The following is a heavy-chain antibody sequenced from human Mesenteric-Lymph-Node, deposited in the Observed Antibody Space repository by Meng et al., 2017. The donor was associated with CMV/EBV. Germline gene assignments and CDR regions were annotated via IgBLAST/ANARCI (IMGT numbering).Heavy chain of an antibody. V-gene: IGHV4-61*01. CDR1: GGSVSSGNYY. CDR3: ARDHGGNSGGFDY. J-gene: IGHJ4*02. Sequence: GPLSLSCTVSGGSVSSGNYYWSWIRQPPGKGLEWIGYIYYSGSTKYNPSLKSRVTISVDASKNQFSLKLTSVTAADTAVYYCARDHGGNSGGFDYWGQGTLVTVSS. CDR2: IYYSGST. D-gene: IGHD4-23*01.